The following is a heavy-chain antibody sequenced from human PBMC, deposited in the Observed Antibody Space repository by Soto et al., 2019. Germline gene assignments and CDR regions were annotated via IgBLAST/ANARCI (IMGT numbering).Heavy chain of an antibody. CDR2: IYYSGST. CDR1: GGSISSGGYY. D-gene: IGHD2-15*01. Sequence: PSETLSLTCTVSGGSISSGGYYWSWIRQHPGKGLEWIGYIYYSGSTYYNPSLKSRVTISVDTSKNQFSLKLSSVTAADTAVYYCASNSSGGSCYGLSYMDVWGKGTTVTVS. J-gene: IGHJ6*03. V-gene: IGHV4-31*03. CDR3: ASNSSGGSCYGLSYMDV.